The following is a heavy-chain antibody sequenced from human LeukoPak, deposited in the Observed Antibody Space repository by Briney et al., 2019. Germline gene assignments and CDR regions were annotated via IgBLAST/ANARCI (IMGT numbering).Heavy chain of an antibody. J-gene: IGHJ5*02. D-gene: IGHD4-17*01. V-gene: IGHV4-34*01. CDR2: INHSGST. Sequence: SETLSLTRAVYGGSFSGYYWSWIRQPPGKGLEWIGEINHSGSTNYNPSLKSRVTISVDTSKNQFSLKLSSVTAADTAVYYCARAHDYGDPITTLLFDPWGQGTLVTVSS. CDR3: ARAHDYGDPITTLLFDP. CDR1: GGSFSGYY.